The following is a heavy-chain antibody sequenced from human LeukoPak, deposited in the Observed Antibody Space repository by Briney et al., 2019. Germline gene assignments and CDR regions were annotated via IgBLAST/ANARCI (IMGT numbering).Heavy chain of an antibody. CDR2: INSDGSST. CDR1: GFTFSSYW. CDR3: AKDREYQLLYGENYFDY. J-gene: IGHJ4*02. V-gene: IGHV3-74*01. Sequence: PGGSLRLSCAASGFTFSSYWMHWVRQAPGKGLVWASRINSDGSSTSYADSVKGRFTISRDNAKNTLYLQMNSLRAEDTAVYYCAKDREYQLLYGENYFDYWGQGTLVTVSS. D-gene: IGHD2-2*02.